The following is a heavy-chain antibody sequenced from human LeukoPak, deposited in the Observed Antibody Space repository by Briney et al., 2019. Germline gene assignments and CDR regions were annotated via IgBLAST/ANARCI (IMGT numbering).Heavy chain of an antibody. CDR2: IYPGDSDT. Sequence: GESLKISCKGSGYSFTDYWIAWVRQMPGKGLEWMGTIYPGDSDTTYSPSFQGQVTISADKSISTAYLQWSSLKASDTAMYYCARHTTVGGSLRFDYWGQGTLVSVSS. J-gene: IGHJ4*02. D-gene: IGHD4-23*01. V-gene: IGHV5-51*01. CDR1: GYSFTDYW. CDR3: ARHTTVGGSLRFDY.